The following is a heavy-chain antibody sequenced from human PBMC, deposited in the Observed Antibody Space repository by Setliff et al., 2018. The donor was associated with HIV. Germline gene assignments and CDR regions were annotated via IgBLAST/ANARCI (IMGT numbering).Heavy chain of an antibody. D-gene: IGHD3-3*02. J-gene: IGHJ3*02. CDR2: IDHSGST. CDR1: GGSVSGYY. Sequence: SETLSLTCAVYGGSVSGYYWSWIRQPPGKGLEWIGEIDHSGSTYYNPSLKSRVTISVDTSKNQFSLKLSSVTAADTAVYYCAREHFWSGYYSYDAFDIWGQGTMVTVSS. V-gene: IGHV4-34*01. CDR3: AREHFWSGYYSYDAFDI.